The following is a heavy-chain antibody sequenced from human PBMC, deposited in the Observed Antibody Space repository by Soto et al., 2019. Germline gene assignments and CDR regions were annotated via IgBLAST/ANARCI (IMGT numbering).Heavy chain of an antibody. CDR3: ARDGGQQLDY. Sequence: EVQLVESGGGLVKPGGSLRLSCAASGFTFSSYSMNWVRQAPGKGLEWVSSISSSSSYIYYADSVKGRFTISRDNAKNSLYLQMNSRRAEDTAVYYCARDGGQQLDYWGQGTLVTVSS. CDR1: GFTFSSYS. V-gene: IGHV3-21*01. D-gene: IGHD6-13*01. CDR2: ISSSSSYI. J-gene: IGHJ4*02.